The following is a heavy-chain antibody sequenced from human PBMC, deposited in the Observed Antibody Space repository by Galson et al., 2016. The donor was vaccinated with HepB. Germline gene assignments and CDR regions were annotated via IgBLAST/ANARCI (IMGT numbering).Heavy chain of an antibody. V-gene: IGHV3-64D*09. CDR1: GITLSSSA. D-gene: IGHD5-12*01. J-gene: IGHJ4*02. CDR3: VKDRGFSGFQPLFDY. CDR2: IRSDGTST. Sequence: SLRLSCAASGITLSSSAMHWVRQAPGTGLEHVAAIRSDGTSTHYADSVEGRFTISRDNSKNTVYLHMSSLRVVDTAVYYCVKDRGFSGFQPLFDYWGQGTLVTVSS.